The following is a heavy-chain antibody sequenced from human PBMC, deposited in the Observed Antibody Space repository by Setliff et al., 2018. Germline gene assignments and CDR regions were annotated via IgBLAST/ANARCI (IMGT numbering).Heavy chain of an antibody. CDR2: IKQDGSET. V-gene: IGHV3-7*01. J-gene: IGHJ5*02. CDR1: GFTFSTYW. Sequence: GSLRLSCEASGFTFSTYWMSWVRQAPGKGPEWVANIKQDGSETYYVDSVKGRFTLSRDNAKSSLYLQMNSLRAEDTAVYYCARDLIRGAPNWFDPWGQGTLVTVSS. CDR3: ARDLIRGAPNWFDP. D-gene: IGHD3-10*01.